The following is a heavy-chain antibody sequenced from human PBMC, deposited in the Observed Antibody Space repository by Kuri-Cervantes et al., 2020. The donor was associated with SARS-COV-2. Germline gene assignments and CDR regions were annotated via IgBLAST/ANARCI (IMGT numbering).Heavy chain of an antibody. V-gene: IGHV1-18*01. CDR3: AREQPDATFFDY. CDR2: ISAYNGNT. J-gene: IGHJ4*02. CDR1: GYTFTSYG. D-gene: IGHD6-13*01. Sequence: ASVKVSCKASGYTFTSYGISWVRQAPGQGLEWMGWISAYNGNTNYAQKLQGRVTMTTDTSTSTAYMELSSLRSEDTAVYYCAREQPDATFFDYWGQGTLVTVSS.